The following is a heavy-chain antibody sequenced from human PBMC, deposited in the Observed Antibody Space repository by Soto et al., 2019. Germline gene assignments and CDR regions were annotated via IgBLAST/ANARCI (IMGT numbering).Heavy chain of an antibody. V-gene: IGHV3-48*01. CDR3: ARDLVPLGEPGVLRYFDWLSRAFDAFDI. CDR2: ISSSSSTI. J-gene: IGHJ3*02. CDR1: GFTFSSYS. Sequence: GGSLRLSCAASGFTFSSYSMNWVRQAPGKGLEWVSYISSSSSTIYYADSVKGRFTISRDNAKNSLYLQMNSLRAEDTAVYYCARDLVPLGEPGVLRYFDWLSRAFDAFDIWGQGTMVTVSS. D-gene: IGHD3-9*01.